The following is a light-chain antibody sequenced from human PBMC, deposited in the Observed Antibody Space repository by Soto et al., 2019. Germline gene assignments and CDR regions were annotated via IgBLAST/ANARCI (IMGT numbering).Light chain of an antibody. CDR3: QQYGSSPGLFT. CDR1: QSVSSSY. V-gene: IGKV3-20*01. J-gene: IGKJ3*01. Sequence: EVVLTQSPGTLALSRGERATLSCRASQSVSSSYLAWYQHRPGQAPRLLIFGASSRATGIPDRFSGTGSGTDFTLTISRLEPEDFAVYYCQQYGSSPGLFTFGPGTKVDIK. CDR2: GAS.